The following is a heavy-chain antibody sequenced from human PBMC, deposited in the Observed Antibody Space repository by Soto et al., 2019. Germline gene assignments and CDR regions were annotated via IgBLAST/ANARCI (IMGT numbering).Heavy chain of an antibody. J-gene: IGHJ3*02. V-gene: IGHV1-18*01. Sequence: GASVKVSCKASGYTFPSYGISWGGQAPGQGLEWMGWISAYNGNTNYAQKLQGRVTMTTDTSTSTAYMELRSLRSDDTAVYYCASAGYSSSSESAFDIWGQGSMVTVSS. CDR3: ASAGYSSSSESAFDI. CDR1: GYTFPSYG. CDR2: ISAYNGNT. D-gene: IGHD6-13*01.